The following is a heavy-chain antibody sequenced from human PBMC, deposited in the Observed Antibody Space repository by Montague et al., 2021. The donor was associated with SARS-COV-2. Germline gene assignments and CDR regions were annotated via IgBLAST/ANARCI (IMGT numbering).Heavy chain of an antibody. D-gene: IGHD3-10*01. CDR3: AREFRTYGYGGQYWYFDL. J-gene: IGHJ2*01. V-gene: IGHV4-4*02. CDR1: GGSITSSHW. Sequence: SETLSLTCAVSGGSITSSHWWSWVRQPPGKGLEWIGEIYHSGSTNYNPSLKSRVPISIDKSKNQFSLKLSSVTAADTAVYYCAREFRTYGYGGQYWYFDLWGRGTLVTVSS. CDR2: IYHSGST.